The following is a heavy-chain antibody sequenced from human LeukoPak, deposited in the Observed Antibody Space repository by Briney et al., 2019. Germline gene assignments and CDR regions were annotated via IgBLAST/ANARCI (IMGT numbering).Heavy chain of an antibody. CDR1: GYTFTSYG. CDR2: IRGSNGDT. Sequence: GASVKVSCKASGYTFTSYGITWVRQAPGQGLEWMGWIRGSNGDTNYAQKLQGRVTVTTDTSTSTAYIELRSLRSDDTAVYYCARDIGFGDHGVDYWGQGTLVTVSS. J-gene: IGHJ4*02. D-gene: IGHD4-17*01. V-gene: IGHV1-18*01. CDR3: ARDIGFGDHGVDY.